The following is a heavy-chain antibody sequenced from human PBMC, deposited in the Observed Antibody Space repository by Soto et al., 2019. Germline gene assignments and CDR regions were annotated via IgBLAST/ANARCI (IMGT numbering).Heavy chain of an antibody. V-gene: IGHV1-69*06. J-gene: IGHJ4*02. D-gene: IGHD3-3*01. CDR2: IVPNVGTV. CDR3: ARRDTSGFLRYFDN. CDR1: GGTLSSFINYP. Sequence: QMQLVQSGAGVKKPGSSVKVSCKASGGTLSSFINYPINWVRQAPGQGLEWMGGIVPNVGTVNYAQKFQGRVTITADKSTGTAYMEVSSLRSEDTALYYWARRDTSGFLRYFDNWGQGTLVTVSS.